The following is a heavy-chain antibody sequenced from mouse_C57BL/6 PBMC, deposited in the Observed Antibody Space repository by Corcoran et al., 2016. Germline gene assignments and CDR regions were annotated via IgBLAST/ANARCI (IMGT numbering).Heavy chain of an antibody. V-gene: IGHV1-18*01. J-gene: IGHJ4*01. CDR3: ARLGQLSLLGNYYAMDY. CDR2: INPNNGGT. D-gene: IGHD3-2*02. Sequence: EVQLQQSGPELVKPGASVKIPCKASGYTFTDYNMDWVKQSHGKSLEWIGDINPNNGGTIYNQKFKGKATLTVDKSSSTAYMELRSLTSEDTAVYYCARLGQLSLLGNYYAMDYWGQGTSVTVSS. CDR1: GYTFTDYN.